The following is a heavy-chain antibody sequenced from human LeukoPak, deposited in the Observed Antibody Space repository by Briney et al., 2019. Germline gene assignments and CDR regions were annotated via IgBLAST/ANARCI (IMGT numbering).Heavy chain of an antibody. CDR2: IYSDGGT. CDR3: ARVGVGTVAGKYFDD. Sequence: GGSLRLSCTASGFSVSNSYMTWVRQAPGEGLEWVSLIYSDGGTFYADSVKGRFTIPIHNFENTLYLQMNSLRPEDTAVYHCARVGVGTVAGKYFDDWGQGTLVTVSS. D-gene: IGHD6-19*01. CDR1: GFSVSNSY. V-gene: IGHV3-53*04. J-gene: IGHJ4*02.